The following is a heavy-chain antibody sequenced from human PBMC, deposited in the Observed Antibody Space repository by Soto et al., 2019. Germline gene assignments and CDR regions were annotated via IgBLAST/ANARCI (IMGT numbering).Heavy chain of an antibody. D-gene: IGHD3-3*01. J-gene: IGHJ6*02. V-gene: IGHV3-48*03. CDR1: GFTFSSYE. CDR2: ISSSRSTI. Sequence: WGSLRLSCAASGFTFSSYEMNWVRQAPGKGLEWVSYISSSRSTIYYAHSVKGRFTISRDNAKNSLYLQMNSLRAEDTAVYYCARNNDFGCVYLCYYYCMDVWCQGTTGT. CDR3: ARNNDFGCVYLCYYYCMDV.